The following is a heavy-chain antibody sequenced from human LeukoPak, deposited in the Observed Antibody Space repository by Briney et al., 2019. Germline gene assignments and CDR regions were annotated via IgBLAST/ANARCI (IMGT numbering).Heavy chain of an antibody. D-gene: IGHD1-26*01. Sequence: GGSLRLSCAASGFTFSSYAMHWVRQAPGKGLEWVAVISYDGSNKYYADSVKGRFTISRDNSKNTLYLQMNSLRAEDTAVYYCARDWDVVGATGYFDYWGQGTLVPVSS. J-gene: IGHJ4*02. CDR2: ISYDGSNK. CDR1: GFTFSSYA. CDR3: ARDWDVVGATGYFDY. V-gene: IGHV3-30-3*01.